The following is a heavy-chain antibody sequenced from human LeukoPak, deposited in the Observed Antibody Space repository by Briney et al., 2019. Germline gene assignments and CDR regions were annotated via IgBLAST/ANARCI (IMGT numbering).Heavy chain of an antibody. CDR3: ARDRGYSYGSTNHAFDI. CDR2: IYYSGST. J-gene: IGHJ3*02. CDR1: GFTFSDYY. D-gene: IGHD5-18*01. Sequence: LRLSCAASGFTFSDYYMSWIRQHPGKGLEWIGYIYYSGSTYYNPSLKSRVTISVDTSKNQFSLKLSSVTAADTAVYYCARDRGYSYGSTNHAFDIWGQGTMVTVSS. V-gene: IGHV4-31*02.